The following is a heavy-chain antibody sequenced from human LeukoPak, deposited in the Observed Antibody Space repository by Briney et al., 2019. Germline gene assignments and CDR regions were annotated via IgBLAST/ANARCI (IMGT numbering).Heavy chain of an antibody. D-gene: IGHD3-22*01. CDR1: GFTFSSYA. CDR3: ARVAKYDSSGYFDY. V-gene: IGHV3-23*01. Sequence: GGSLRLSCAASGFTFSSYAMSWVRQAPGKGLEWVSAISGSGGSTYYADSVKGRFTISRDNAKNSLYLQMNSLRAEDTAVYYCARVAKYDSSGYFDYWGQGTLVTVSS. J-gene: IGHJ4*02. CDR2: ISGSGGST.